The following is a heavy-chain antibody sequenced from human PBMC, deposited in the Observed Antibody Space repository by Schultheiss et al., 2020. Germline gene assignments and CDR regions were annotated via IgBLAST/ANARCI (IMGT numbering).Heavy chain of an antibody. V-gene: IGHV4-31*03. Sequence: SQTLSLTCTVSGGSISSGGYYWSWIRQHPGKGLEWIGYIYYSGSTYYNPSLKSRVTISVDTSKNQFSLKLSSVTAADTAVYYCARGPDSFTTASYYYYGMDVWGQGTTVNGCS. CDR2: IYYSGST. J-gene: IGHJ6*02. D-gene: IGHD3-22*01. CDR3: ARGPDSFTTASYYYYGMDV. CDR1: GGSISSGGYY.